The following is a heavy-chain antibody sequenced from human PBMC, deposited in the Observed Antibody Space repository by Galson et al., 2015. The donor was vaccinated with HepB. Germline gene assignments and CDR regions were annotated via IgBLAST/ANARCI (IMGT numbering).Heavy chain of an antibody. J-gene: IGHJ4*02. V-gene: IGHV1-18*01. CDR1: GYTFTSYG. Sequence: SVKVSCKASGYTFTSYGISWVRQAPGQGLEWMGWISAYNGNTNYAQKLQGRVTMTTDTSTSTAYMELRSLRSADTALYYCARGRITIFGVAQEMGYWGQGTLVTVSS. D-gene: IGHD3-3*01. CDR3: ARGRITIFGVAQEMGY. CDR2: ISAYNGNT.